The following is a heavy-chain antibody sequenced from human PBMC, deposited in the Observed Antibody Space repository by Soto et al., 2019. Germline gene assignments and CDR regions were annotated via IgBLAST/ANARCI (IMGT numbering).Heavy chain of an antibody. D-gene: IGHD5-12*01. CDR2: IYYSGST. J-gene: IGHJ4*02. CDR3: ARSVSGRWLQSYYFDY. V-gene: IGHV4-59*01. Sequence: QVQLQESGPGLVKPSETLSLTCTVSGGSISSYYWSWIRQPPGKGLEWIGYIYYSGSTNYNPSLKSRVTISVDTSKNQFSLKLSSVTAADTAVYYCARSVSGRWLQSYYFDYWGQGTLVTVSS. CDR1: GGSISSYY.